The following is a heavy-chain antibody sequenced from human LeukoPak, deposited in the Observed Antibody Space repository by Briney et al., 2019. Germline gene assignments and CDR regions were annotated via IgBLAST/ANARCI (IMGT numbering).Heavy chain of an antibody. CDR2: IYHSGST. D-gene: IGHD5-12*01. Sequence: SETLSLTCAVSGGSISSSNWWSWVRQPPGKGLEWIGEIYHSGSTNYNPSLKSRVTISVDKSKNQFSLKLSSVTAADTAVYYCAGFLRGLSIVATIWGQGTLVTVSS. CDR1: GGSISSSNW. CDR3: AGFLRGLSIVATI. V-gene: IGHV4-4*02. J-gene: IGHJ4*02.